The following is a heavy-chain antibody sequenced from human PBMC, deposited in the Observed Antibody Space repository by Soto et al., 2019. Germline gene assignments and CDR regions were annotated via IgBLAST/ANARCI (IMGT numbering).Heavy chain of an antibody. J-gene: IGHJ5*02. V-gene: IGHV4-31*03. CDR2: IYVTGAV. Sequence: SETLSLTCSVSGAALNSGNYYWSWIRQVPGKGLEWIGHIYVTGAVDYNPSLRDRITISQDSSERQFSLNLRLVTAADTAVYYCARLRIATNNYKWFDPWGQGTLVTV. CDR3: ARLRIATNNYKWFDP. CDR1: GAALNSGNYY. D-gene: IGHD2-21*01.